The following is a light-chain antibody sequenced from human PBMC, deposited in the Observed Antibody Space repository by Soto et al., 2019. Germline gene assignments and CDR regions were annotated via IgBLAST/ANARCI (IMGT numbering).Light chain of an antibody. Sequence: IQMTQSPSSLSASVGDRVIITCRTSQSISNYLNWYQHKPGKAPKLLIYAASSLQSGVPSRFSGSGSGTDFTLTISSLQPEDFATYYCLQDYNYPYTFGQGTKLEIK. V-gene: IGKV1-6*01. CDR1: QSISNY. CDR3: LQDYNYPYT. J-gene: IGKJ2*01. CDR2: AAS.